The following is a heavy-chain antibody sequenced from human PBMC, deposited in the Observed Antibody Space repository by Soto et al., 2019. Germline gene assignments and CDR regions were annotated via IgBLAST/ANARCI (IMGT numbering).Heavy chain of an antibody. CDR3: ARTGGWELIAYYYGMDV. CDR2: ISYDGSNK. V-gene: IGHV3-30-3*01. J-gene: IGHJ6*02. D-gene: IGHD1-26*01. CDR1: GFTFSSYA. Sequence: GGSLRLSCAASGFTFSSYAMHWVRQAPGKGLEWVAVISYDGSNKYYADSVKGRFTISRDNSKNTLYLQMNSLRAEDTALYFFARTGGWELIAYYYGMDVWGQGTTVTVSS.